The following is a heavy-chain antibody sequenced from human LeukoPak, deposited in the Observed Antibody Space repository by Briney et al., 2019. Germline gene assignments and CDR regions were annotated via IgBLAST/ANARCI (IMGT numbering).Heavy chain of an antibody. CDR2: IYTSGST. Sequence: SETLSLTCTVSGGSISSYYWSWIRQPAGKGLEWIGHIYTSGSTNYSPSLKSRVTMSVDTSKNQFSLKLSSVTAADTAVYYCARDTHSSGWTYYYYMDVWGKGTTVTVSS. CDR1: GGSISSYY. D-gene: IGHD6-19*01. J-gene: IGHJ6*03. CDR3: ARDTHSSGWTYYYYMDV. V-gene: IGHV4-4*07.